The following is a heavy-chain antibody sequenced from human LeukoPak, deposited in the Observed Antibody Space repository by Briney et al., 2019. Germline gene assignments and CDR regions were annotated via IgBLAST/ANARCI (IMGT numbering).Heavy chain of an antibody. D-gene: IGHD3-16*02. V-gene: IGHV3-21*01. CDR1: GFTFSSYS. Sequence: GGSLRLSCAASGFTFSSYSMNWVRQAPGKGLEWVSSISSSSSYIYYADSVKGRFTISRDNAKNSLYLQMNSLRAEDTAVYYCARSYDYVWGSYRDHFDYWGQGTLVTVSS. CDR3: ARSYDYVWGSYRDHFDY. CDR2: ISSSSSYI. J-gene: IGHJ4*02.